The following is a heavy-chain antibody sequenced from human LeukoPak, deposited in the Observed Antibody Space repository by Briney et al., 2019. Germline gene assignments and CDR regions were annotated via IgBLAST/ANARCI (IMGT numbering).Heavy chain of an antibody. CDR3: ARETVSQGHYYYYMDV. CDR1: GGTFSSYA. CDR2: IIPIFGTA. J-gene: IGHJ6*03. Sequence: GASVKVSCKASGGTFSSYAISWVRQAPGQGLEWMGGIIPIFGTANYAQKFQGRVTITADESTSTAYMELSSLRSEDTAVYYCARETVSQGHYYYYMDVWGKGTTVTVSS. V-gene: IGHV1-69*13.